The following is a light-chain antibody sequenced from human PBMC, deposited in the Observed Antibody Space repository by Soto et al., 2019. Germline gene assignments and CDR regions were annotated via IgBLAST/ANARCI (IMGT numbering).Light chain of an antibody. CDR1: QSISTW. Sequence: DIEMTQSPSTLSASVGDRVTITCRASQSISTWLAWHQQKPGKAPKVLIYDASNLENGVPSRFSGSGSGTEFPLTISSRQPDDYATYYCQQYNSYWTFGQGTKVEIK. CDR3: QQYNSYWT. V-gene: IGKV1-5*01. J-gene: IGKJ1*01. CDR2: DAS.